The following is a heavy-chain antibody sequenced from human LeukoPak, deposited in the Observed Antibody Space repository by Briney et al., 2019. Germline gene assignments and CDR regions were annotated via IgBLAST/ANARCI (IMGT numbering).Heavy chain of an antibody. CDR3: ARDGLGFWSGYYTFYMDV. CDR2: INHSGST. CDR1: GGSFSGYY. D-gene: IGHD3-3*01. Sequence: PSETLSLTCAVYGGSFSGYYWSWIRQPPGKGLEWIGEINHSGSTNYNPSLKSRVTISVDTSKNQFSLKLSSVTAAGTAVYYCARDGLGFWSGYYTFYMDVWGKGTTVTVSS. J-gene: IGHJ6*03. V-gene: IGHV4-34*01.